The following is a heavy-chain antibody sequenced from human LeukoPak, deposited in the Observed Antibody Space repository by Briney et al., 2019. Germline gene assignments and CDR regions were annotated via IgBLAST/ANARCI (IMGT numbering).Heavy chain of an antibody. D-gene: IGHD3-16*01. CDR1: GYTFTGYY. CDR3: ARDSTLRPCDY. V-gene: IGHV1-2*02. Sequence: ASVKVSCKASGYTFTGYYIHWVRQVPGQGLEWMGWINPNGGGTNYAQKFQGRVTMTRDTSISTAYMELSRLGSDDTAVYYCARDSTLRPCDYWGQGTLVTVSS. J-gene: IGHJ4*02. CDR2: INPNGGGT.